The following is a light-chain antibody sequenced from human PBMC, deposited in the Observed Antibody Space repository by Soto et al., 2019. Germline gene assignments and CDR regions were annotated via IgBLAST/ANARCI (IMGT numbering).Light chain of an antibody. J-gene: IGKJ1*01. CDR2: GAS. CDR1: QSISSSY. V-gene: IGKV3-20*01. Sequence: EIVLTQSPGTLSLSPGERTTLSCRASQSISSSYLAWYQQKPVQAPRLLVYGASSMATGIPDRFSGIGSGTDVTLTISRLEPEDFALYYCQQYSSTFWTLGQGTKVEIK. CDR3: QQYSSTFWT.